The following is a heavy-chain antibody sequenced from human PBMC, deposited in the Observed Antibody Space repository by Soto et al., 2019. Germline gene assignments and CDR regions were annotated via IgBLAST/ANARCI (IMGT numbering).Heavy chain of an antibody. V-gene: IGHV3-30*18. CDR1: GFTFSSYG. Sequence: QVQLVESGGGVVQPGRSLRLSCAASGFTFSSYGMHWVRQAPGKGLEWVAVISYDGSNKYYADSVKGRFTISGDNSKNTLYLQMNSLRAEDTAVYYCAKDSPYFDLWGRGTLVTVSS. J-gene: IGHJ2*01. CDR2: ISYDGSNK. CDR3: AKDSPYFDL.